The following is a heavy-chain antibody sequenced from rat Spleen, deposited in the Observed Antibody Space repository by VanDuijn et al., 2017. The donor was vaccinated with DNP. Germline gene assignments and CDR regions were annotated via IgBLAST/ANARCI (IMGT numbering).Heavy chain of an antibody. CDR1: GFNFNDYW. Sequence: EVQLVESGGGLVQPGRSLKLSCAASGFNFNDYWMGWVRQAPGKGLEWIGEINKDKRTIKYSPSLKDKFTISRDNAQNTLYLQMSKLGSEDTATYYCSTQDSYDGSYPYWGQGVMVTVSS. V-gene: IGHV4-2*01. J-gene: IGHJ2*01. D-gene: IGHD1-12*02. CDR3: STQDSYDGSYPY. CDR2: INKDKRTI.